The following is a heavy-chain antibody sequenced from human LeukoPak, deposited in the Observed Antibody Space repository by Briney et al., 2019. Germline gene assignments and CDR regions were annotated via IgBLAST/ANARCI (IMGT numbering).Heavy chain of an antibody. CDR1: GYSIRSSNW. D-gene: IGHD5-18*01. V-gene: IGHV4-28*01. J-gene: IGHJ5*02. CDR2: IYYSGST. CDR3: ARSAMVRGNWFDP. Sequence: SETLSLTCAVSGYSIRSSNWWGWIRQPPGKGLEWIGYIYYSGSTYYNPSLKSRVTMSVDTSKNQFSLKLSSVTAVATAVYYCARSAMVRGNWFDPWGQGTLVTVSS.